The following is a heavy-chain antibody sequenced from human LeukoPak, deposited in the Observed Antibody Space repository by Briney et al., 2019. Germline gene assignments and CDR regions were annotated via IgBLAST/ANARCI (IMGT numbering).Heavy chain of an antibody. D-gene: IGHD3-22*01. V-gene: IGHV1-8*01. Sequence: ASVKVSCKASGYTFTSYDINWVRQATGQGLEWMGWMNTNSGNTGYAQKFQGRVTMTRNTSISTDYMELSSLRSEDTAVYYCARVRNYYDSSGYYYFYYWGQGTLVTVSS. CDR2: MNTNSGNT. J-gene: IGHJ4*02. CDR3: ARVRNYYDSSGYYYFYY. CDR1: GYTFTSYD.